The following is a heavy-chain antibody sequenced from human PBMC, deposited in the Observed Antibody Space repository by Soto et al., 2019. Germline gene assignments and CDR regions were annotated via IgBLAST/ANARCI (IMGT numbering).Heavy chain of an antibody. J-gene: IGHJ2*01. CDR3: ARDDYSTSGVGPAQWYFDL. D-gene: IGHD4-4*01. CDR1: GGTFSSYA. V-gene: IGHV1-69*12. Sequence: QVQLVQSGAEVKKPGSSVKVSCKASGGTFSSYAISWVRQAPGQGLEWMGGTIPIFGTATYAQKFQGRVTITEEEPTSTAYTELSSRRSEDTVVYYCARDDYSTSGVGPAQWYFDLWGRGTLVTVSS. CDR2: TIPIFGTA.